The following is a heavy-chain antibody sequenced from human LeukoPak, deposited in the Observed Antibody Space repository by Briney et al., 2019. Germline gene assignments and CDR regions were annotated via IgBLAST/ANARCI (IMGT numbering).Heavy chain of an antibody. CDR1: GYTFTTYS. CDR3: ARDLDRIVPRTADY. D-gene: IGHD1-26*01. CDR2: ISTNNGNA. J-gene: IGHJ4*02. V-gene: IGHV1-18*01. Sequence: ASVTVSCKASGYTFTTYSITWVRQAPGQGLEWMGWISTNNGNADYAQNFRGRVTMTTDTSTNTAYMELRSLRSDDTAVYCCARDLDRIVPRTADYWGQGTLVTVSS.